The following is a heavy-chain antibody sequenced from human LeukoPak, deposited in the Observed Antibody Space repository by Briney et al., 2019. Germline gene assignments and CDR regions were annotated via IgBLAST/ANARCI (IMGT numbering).Heavy chain of an antibody. Sequence: ASVKVSCKASGYTFTSYGISWVRQAPGQGLEGMGWISAYNGNTNYAQKLQGRVTMTTDTSTSKAYMELRSLRSDDTAVYYCARDGIVLMVYAITDYWGQGTLVTVSS. J-gene: IGHJ4*02. CDR2: ISAYNGNT. CDR1: GYTFTSYG. CDR3: ARDGIVLMVYAITDY. V-gene: IGHV1-18*01. D-gene: IGHD2-8*01.